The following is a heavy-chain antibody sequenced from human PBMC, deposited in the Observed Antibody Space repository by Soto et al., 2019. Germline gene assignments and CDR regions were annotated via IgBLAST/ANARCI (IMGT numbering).Heavy chain of an antibody. CDR2: INPNSGDT. CDR3: AKGGAIVAAGTRVYLYNAIDV. Sequence: ASVKVSCKASGYTFTGYYVHWVRQAPGQGLEWMGWINPNSGDTYLAQRFQGRVTMNRDTSIGTAYMELRGLTSDDTAEYYCAKGGAIVAAGTRVYLYNAIDVWGQGTTVTVSS. D-gene: IGHD1-26*01. CDR1: GYTFTGYY. V-gene: IGHV1-2*02. J-gene: IGHJ6*02.